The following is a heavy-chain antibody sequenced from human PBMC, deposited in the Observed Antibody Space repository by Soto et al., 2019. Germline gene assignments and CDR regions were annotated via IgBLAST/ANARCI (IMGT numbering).Heavy chain of an antibody. J-gene: IGHJ6*02. V-gene: IGHV4-34*01. CDR2: INHSGST. Sequence: SETLSLTCAVYGGSFSGYYWSWIRQPPGKGLEWIGEINHSGSTNYNPSLKSRVTISVDTSKNQFSLKLSSVTAADTAVYYCARWAGYCSSTSCFISPWSNYYYYGMDVWGQGTQVTFSS. CDR3: ARWAGYCSSTSCFISPWSNYYYYGMDV. CDR1: GGSFSGYY. D-gene: IGHD2-2*03.